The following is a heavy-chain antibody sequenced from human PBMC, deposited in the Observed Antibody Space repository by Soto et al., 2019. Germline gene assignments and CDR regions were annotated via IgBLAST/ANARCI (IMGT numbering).Heavy chain of an antibody. Sequence: SETLSLTCTVSGGSISSYYWSWIRQPPGKGLEWIGYIYYSGSTNYNPSLKSRVTISVDTSKNQFSLKLSSVTAAATGGDYCAGRVTLKRPGGGGDAFDIWGQGTMVTVSS. CDR2: IYYSGST. D-gene: IGHD1-1*01. CDR1: GGSISSYY. V-gene: IGHV4-59*08. CDR3: AGRVTLKRPGGGGDAFDI. J-gene: IGHJ3*02.